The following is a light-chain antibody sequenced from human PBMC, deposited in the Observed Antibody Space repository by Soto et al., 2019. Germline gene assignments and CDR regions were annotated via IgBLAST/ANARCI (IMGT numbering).Light chain of an antibody. CDR3: SSYTSSSIPV. J-gene: IGLJ2*01. CDR1: SSDVGGYNY. V-gene: IGLV2-14*01. Sequence: QSVLTQPASVSGSPGQSITISCTGTSSDVGGYNYVSWYQQHPGKAPKLMIYDVSNRPSGVSNRFSGSKSGNTASLTISGLQAEDEADYYFSSYTSSSIPVYGGGTKLTVL. CDR2: DVS.